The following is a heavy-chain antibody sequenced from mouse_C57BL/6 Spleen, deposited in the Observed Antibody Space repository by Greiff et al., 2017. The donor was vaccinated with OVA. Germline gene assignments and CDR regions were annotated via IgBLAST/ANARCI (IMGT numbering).Heavy chain of an antibody. D-gene: IGHD1-1*01. CDR3: ARLFITTVVFDY. Sequence: QVHVKQPGTELVKPGASVKLSCKASGYTFTSYWMHWVKQRPGQGLEWIGNINPSNGGTNYNEKFKSKATLTVDKSSSTAYMQLSSLTSEDSAVYYCARLFITTVVFDYWGQGTTLTVSS. CDR2: INPSNGGT. J-gene: IGHJ2*01. CDR1: GYTFTSYW. V-gene: IGHV1-53*01.